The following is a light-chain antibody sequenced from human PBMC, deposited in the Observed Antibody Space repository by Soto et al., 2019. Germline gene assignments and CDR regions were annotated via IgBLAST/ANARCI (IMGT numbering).Light chain of an antibody. J-gene: IGKJ2*01. V-gene: IGKV3D-7*01. CDR3: LQHYNSPHT. CDR2: AAS. CDR1: QSITSNY. Sequence: EIVMTQSPATLSLSPGERATLSCRASQSITSNYLSWYQQKPGQAPRLLIFAASTRATGIPARFSGSGSGTDFTLTISSLQPEDFAVYYCLQHYNSPHTFGQGTKLEIK.